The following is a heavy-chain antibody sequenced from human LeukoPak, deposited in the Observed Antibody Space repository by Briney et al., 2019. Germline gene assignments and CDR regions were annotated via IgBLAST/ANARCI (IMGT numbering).Heavy chain of an antibody. CDR2: INHSGST. Sequence: PETLSLTCAVYGGSFSGYYWSWILHPPGKGLEWIGEINHSGSTNYNPSLKSRVTISVDTSKNQFSLKLSSVTAADTAVYYCARLSYGDSPFDAFDIWGQGTMVTVSS. V-gene: IGHV4-34*01. CDR1: GGSFSGYY. CDR3: ARLSYGDSPFDAFDI. J-gene: IGHJ3*02. D-gene: IGHD4-17*01.